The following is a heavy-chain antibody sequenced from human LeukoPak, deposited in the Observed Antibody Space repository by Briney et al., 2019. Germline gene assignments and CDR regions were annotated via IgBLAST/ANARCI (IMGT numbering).Heavy chain of an antibody. CDR3: ARGARVGYSSGWSIDY. D-gene: IGHD6-19*01. CDR1: GGSFSDYY. J-gene: IGHJ4*02. V-gene: IGHV4-34*01. CDR2: IHHSGNT. Sequence: SETLSLTCAVYGGSFSDYYWSWIRQPPGKGLEWIGEIHHSGNTNYNPSLKSRVTISVDTSKNQFSLRLNSVTAADTAVYYCARGARVGYSSGWSIDYWGQGTLVTVSP.